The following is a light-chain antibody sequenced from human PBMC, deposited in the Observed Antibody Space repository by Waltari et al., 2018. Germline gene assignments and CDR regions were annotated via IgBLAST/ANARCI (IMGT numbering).Light chain of an antibody. J-gene: IGKJ1*01. CDR1: QSVSTY. V-gene: IGKV1-8*01. CDR2: AAS. Sequence: AIRMTQSPSSLSASTGDRVTITCRASQSVSTYLAWYQQKPRKAPNLLIYAASTVQRGVPLRFSGSGSGTDFTLSISCLQSEDFATYYCQQYYDYQRSFGQGTKVEIK. CDR3: QQYYDYQRS.